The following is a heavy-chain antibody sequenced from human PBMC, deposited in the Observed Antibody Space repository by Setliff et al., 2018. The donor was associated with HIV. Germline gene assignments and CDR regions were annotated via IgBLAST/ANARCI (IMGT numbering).Heavy chain of an antibody. D-gene: IGHD3-10*01. CDR2: IYTSGST. Sequence: PSETLSLTCAVSNGSISTYYWSWIRQPAGKRLEWIGRIYTSGSTNYNPSLKSRVTMSVDTSNNQFSLKLSSVTAADTAVYYCARGVSGSGSYIGWGQGTLVTVSS. V-gene: IGHV4-4*07. CDR1: NGSISTYY. J-gene: IGHJ4*02. CDR3: ARGVSGSGSYIG.